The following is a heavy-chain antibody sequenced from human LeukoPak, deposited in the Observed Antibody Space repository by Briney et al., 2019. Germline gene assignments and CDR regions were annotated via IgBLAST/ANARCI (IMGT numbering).Heavy chain of an antibody. Sequence: SSETLSLTCGVDGGTFTGYNWTWIRQSPGKGLEWIGESNHGGSSYYAPSLRGRVTISVDTSKRQVSLKLRSVTAADTAVYYCAQQFYYYYINPGGKGTTVIVSS. CDR2: SNHGGSS. V-gene: IGHV4-34*08. D-gene: IGHD5-24*01. CDR3: AQQFYYYYINP. J-gene: IGHJ6*03. CDR1: GGTFTGYN.